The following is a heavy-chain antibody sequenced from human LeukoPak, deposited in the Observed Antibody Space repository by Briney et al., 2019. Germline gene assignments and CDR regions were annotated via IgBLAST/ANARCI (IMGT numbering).Heavy chain of an antibody. CDR1: GFTFSDYY. V-gene: IGHV3-11*04. J-gene: IGHJ6*03. D-gene: IGHD6-6*01. CDR2: ISSSGSTI. Sequence: GGSLRLSCAASGFTFSDYYMSWIRQAPGKGLEWVSYISSSGSTIYYADSAKGRFTTSRDNAKNSLYLQMNSLRAEDTAVYYCARSSIAARPFYMDVWGKGTTVTVSS. CDR3: ARSSIAARPFYMDV.